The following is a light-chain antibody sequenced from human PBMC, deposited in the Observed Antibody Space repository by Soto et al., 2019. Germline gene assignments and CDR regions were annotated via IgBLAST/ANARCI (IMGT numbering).Light chain of an antibody. CDR3: QQYSIYPIT. CDR1: QSISSW. V-gene: IGKV1-5*03. CDR2: KAS. Sequence: DIQMTQSPSTLSVSVGDRVTITCRASQSISSWLAWYQQKPVKAPKSLIYKASSLEGGVPSRFSGSGSGTEFTLTISSLQPDDFATYYCQQYSIYPITFGQGTRLETK. J-gene: IGKJ5*01.